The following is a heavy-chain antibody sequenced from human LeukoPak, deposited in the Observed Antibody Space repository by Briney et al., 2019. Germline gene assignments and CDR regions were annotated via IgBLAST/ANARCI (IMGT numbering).Heavy chain of an antibody. CDR3: ARRRWLQEIDY. Sequence: SETLSLTCSVSGYSINSSRHYWDWIRQPPGKGLEWIGNFYYRVYTYYNPSLKSRVTISVDPSKNHFSLKLTSVTAADTAVYYCARRRWLQEIDYWGQGTLVTASS. V-gene: IGHV4-39*02. D-gene: IGHD5-24*01. CDR1: GYSINSSRHY. J-gene: IGHJ4*02. CDR2: FYYRVYT.